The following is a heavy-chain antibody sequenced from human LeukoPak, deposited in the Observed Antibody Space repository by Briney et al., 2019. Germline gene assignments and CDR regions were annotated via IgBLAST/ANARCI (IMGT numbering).Heavy chain of an antibody. CDR3: AKDITRHSYGYHYYYGMDV. D-gene: IGHD5-18*01. CDR1: GFTFSSYS. Sequence: GGSLRLSCAASGFTFSSYSMNWVRQAPGKGLEWISYISSSGIAIYYADSVKGRFTISRDNAKNSLYLQMNSLRAEDTALYYCAKDITRHSYGYHYYYGMDVWGQGTTVTVSS. CDR2: ISSSGIAI. J-gene: IGHJ6*02. V-gene: IGHV3-48*04.